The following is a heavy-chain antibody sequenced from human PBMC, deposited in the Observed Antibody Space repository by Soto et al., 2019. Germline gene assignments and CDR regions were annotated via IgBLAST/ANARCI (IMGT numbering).Heavy chain of an antibody. J-gene: IGHJ4*01. D-gene: IGHD1-26*01. CDR2: IIPNLGIA. CDR1: GGTFSSYT. V-gene: IGHV1-69*02. CDR3: ARVCRAGGATEY. Sequence: QVQLVQSGAEVKKPGSSVKVSCKASGGTFSSYTISWERQAPGQGLEWMGRIIPNLGIANYAQKFQGRVKITADNSTSTAYMELSSLRSEDTAVYYCARVCRAGGATEYWGHGTQVTVSS.